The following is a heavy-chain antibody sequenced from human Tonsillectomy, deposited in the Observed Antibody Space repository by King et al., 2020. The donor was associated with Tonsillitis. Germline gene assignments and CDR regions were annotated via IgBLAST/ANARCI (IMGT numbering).Heavy chain of an antibody. Sequence: VQLVESGAEVKKPGASVKVSCKASGYTFTSYYMHWVRQAPGQGLEWMGIINPSGGSTSYAQKFQGRVTMTRDTSTSTVYLELSSLRSEDTAVYYCARAITGTTWGGYGMDVWGQGTTVTVSS. D-gene: IGHD1-20*01. J-gene: IGHJ6*02. CDR2: INPSGGST. V-gene: IGHV1-46*03. CDR3: ARAITGTTWGGYGMDV. CDR1: GYTFTSYY.